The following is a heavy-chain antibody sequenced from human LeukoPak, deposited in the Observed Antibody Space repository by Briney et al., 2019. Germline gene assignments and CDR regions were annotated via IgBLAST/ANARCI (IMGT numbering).Heavy chain of an antibody. V-gene: IGHV4-34*01. CDR2: INHSGST. J-gene: IGHJ4*02. Sequence: SETLSLTCAVYGGSFSGYYWSWIRQPPGKGLEWIGEINHSGSTNYNPSLKSRVTISVDTSKNQFSLKLSSVTAADTAVYYCARGPMTGLGYWGQGTLVTVSS. CDR3: ARGPMTGLGY. D-gene: IGHD1-20*01. CDR1: GGSFSGYY.